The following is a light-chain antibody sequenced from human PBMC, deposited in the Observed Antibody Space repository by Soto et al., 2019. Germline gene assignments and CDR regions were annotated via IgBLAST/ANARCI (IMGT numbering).Light chain of an antibody. V-gene: IGKV3D-15*01. CDR2: LAS. Sequence: EIVMTQSPATLSVSPGESATLSCRASQSVSNNLAWYQQRPGQAPRLLIYLASTRATGIPARFSGSGSGTEFTLTVSSLQSEDFAVYYCQQYNNWPPVTFGQGTRLESK. CDR1: QSVSNN. CDR3: QQYNNWPPVT. J-gene: IGKJ5*01.